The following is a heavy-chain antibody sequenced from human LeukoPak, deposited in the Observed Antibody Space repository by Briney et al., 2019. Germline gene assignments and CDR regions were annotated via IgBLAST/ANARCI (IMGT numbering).Heavy chain of an antibody. D-gene: IGHD2-2*01. V-gene: IGHV3-53*01. CDR3: ARVPAAKYYFDY. CDR2: IYSGGST. CDR1: GFTFSSYW. J-gene: IGHJ4*02. Sequence: GGSLRLSCVASGFTFSSYWMHWVRQAPGKGLEWVSVIYSGGSTYYADSVKGRFTISRDNSKNTLYLQMNSLRAEDTAVYYCARVPAAKYYFDYWGQGTLVTVSS.